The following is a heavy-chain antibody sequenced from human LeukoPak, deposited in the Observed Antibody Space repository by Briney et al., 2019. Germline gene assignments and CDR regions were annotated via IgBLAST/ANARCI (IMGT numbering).Heavy chain of an antibody. CDR1: GFTFSSYA. J-gene: IGHJ4*02. Sequence: GGSLRLSCAASGFTFSSYAMSWVRQAPGKGLEWVSAISGSGGSTYYADSVKGRFTISRGNSKNTLYLQMNSLRAEDTAVYYCARALGRSGYYREGYFDYWGQGTLVTVSS. D-gene: IGHD3-3*01. V-gene: IGHV3-23*01. CDR3: ARALGRSGYYREGYFDY. CDR2: ISGSGGST.